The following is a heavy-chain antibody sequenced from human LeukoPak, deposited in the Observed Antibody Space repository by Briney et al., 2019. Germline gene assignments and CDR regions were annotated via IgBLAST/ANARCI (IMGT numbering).Heavy chain of an antibody. CDR2: ISWNSGTV. V-gene: IGHV3-9*01. Sequence: GRSLRLSCAASGFTFDDYAKHWVRQAPGKGLEWISGISWNSGTVGYVDSVKGRFTISRDNAKNSLYLQMNSLKTEDTAFYFCAKDLAASGPEGAFDIWGQGTMVTVSS. D-gene: IGHD6-13*01. CDR1: GFTFDDYA. CDR3: AKDLAASGPEGAFDI. J-gene: IGHJ3*02.